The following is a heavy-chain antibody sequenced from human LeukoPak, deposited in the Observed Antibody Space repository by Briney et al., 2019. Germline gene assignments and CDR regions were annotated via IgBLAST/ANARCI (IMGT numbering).Heavy chain of an antibody. CDR2: INTNTGNP. J-gene: IGHJ4*02. CDR1: GYTFSHYA. D-gene: IGHD3-16*01. Sequence: ASVKVSCKASGYTFSHYAMNWVRQAPGQGLEWMGWINTNTGNPTYAQGFTGRFVFSLDASVSTAYLQISSLKAEDTAVYYCARDNDSRDPPHFDYWGQGTLVTVSS. CDR3: ARDNDSRDPPHFDY. V-gene: IGHV7-4-1*02.